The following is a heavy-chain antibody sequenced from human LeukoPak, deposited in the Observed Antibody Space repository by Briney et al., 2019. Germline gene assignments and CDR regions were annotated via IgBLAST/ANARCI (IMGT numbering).Heavy chain of an antibody. Sequence: SETLSLTCSVSGYSISSAYYWGWIRQPPGKGLEGIGTMYHSGSTKYNPSLKSRVTISVNTSKNQFSMKLSSVTAADTGVYFCARGFRGDNFDYWGQGTLVTVSS. CDR3: ARGFRGDNFDY. CDR2: MYHSGST. CDR1: GYSISSAYY. J-gene: IGHJ4*02. D-gene: IGHD7-27*01. V-gene: IGHV4-38-2*02.